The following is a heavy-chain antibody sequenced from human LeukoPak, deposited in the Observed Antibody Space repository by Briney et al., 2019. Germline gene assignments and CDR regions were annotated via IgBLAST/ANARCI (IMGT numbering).Heavy chain of an antibody. CDR1: GFTFSSYS. J-gene: IGHJ4*02. CDR3: AREMVVAASRARFDY. CDR2: ISSSSSYI. Sequence: PGGSLRLSCAASGFTFSSYSMNWVRQAPGKGLEWVSSISSSSSYIYYADSVKGRFTISRDNAKNSLYLQMNSLRAEDTAVYYCAREMVVAASRARFDYWGQGTLVTVSS. V-gene: IGHV3-21*01. D-gene: IGHD2-15*01.